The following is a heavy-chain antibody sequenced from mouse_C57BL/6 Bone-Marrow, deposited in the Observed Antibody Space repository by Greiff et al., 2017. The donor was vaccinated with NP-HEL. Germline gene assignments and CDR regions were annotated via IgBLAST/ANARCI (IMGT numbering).Heavy chain of an antibody. CDR1: GFTFSDYG. Sequence: EVKLQESGGGLVKPGGSLKLSCAASGFTFSDYGMHWVRQAPEKGLEWVAYISSGSSTIYYADTVKGRFTISRDNAKNTLFLQMTSLRSEDTAMYYCARLYGQLGFDYWGQGTTLTVSS. J-gene: IGHJ2*01. CDR2: ISSGSSTI. D-gene: IGHD4-1*02. CDR3: ARLYGQLGFDY. V-gene: IGHV5-17*01.